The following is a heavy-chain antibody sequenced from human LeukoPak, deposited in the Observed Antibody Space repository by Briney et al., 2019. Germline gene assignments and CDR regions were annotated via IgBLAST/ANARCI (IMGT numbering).Heavy chain of an antibody. CDR2: ISTGGETI. D-gene: IGHD2-2*01. Sequence: GGSLRLSCAASGFTFSDYYMSWIRQAPGKGLQWVSYISTGGETIYYADSVKGRFTISRDNSKNTLYLQMNSLRAEDTAVYYCAKDRRYCSSTSCYAPGGNWFDPWGQGTLVTVSS. CDR1: GFTFSDYY. CDR3: AKDRRYCSSTSCYAPGGNWFDP. V-gene: IGHV3-11*04. J-gene: IGHJ5*02.